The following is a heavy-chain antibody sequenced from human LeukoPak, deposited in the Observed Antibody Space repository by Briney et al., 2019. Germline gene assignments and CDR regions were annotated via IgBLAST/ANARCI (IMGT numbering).Heavy chain of an antibody. D-gene: IGHD4-17*01. CDR1: GFTFTSSA. V-gene: IGHV1-58*02. Sequence: GASVKVSCKASGFTFTSSAMQWVRQARGQRLEWIGWIVVGSGNTNYAQKFQERVTITRDMSTSTAYMELSSLRSEDTAVYYCAGTNDYGDYDFDYWGQGTLVTVSS. CDR2: IVVGSGNT. CDR3: AGTNDYGDYDFDY. J-gene: IGHJ4*02.